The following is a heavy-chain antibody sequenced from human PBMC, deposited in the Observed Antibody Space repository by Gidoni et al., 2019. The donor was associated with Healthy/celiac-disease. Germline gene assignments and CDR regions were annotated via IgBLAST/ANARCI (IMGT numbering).Heavy chain of an antibody. CDR3: ARIVRAAAVLN. CDR1: GFSLSNARMG. CDR2: IFSNDEK. V-gene: IGHV2-26*01. J-gene: IGHJ4*02. Sequence: QVTLKESGPVLVNPTETLTLTCTVSGFSLSNARMGVSWIRQPPGKALEWLAHIFSNDEKSYSTSLKSRLTISKDTTKSQVVLTMTNMDPVDTATYYCARIVRAAAVLNWGQGTLVTVSS. D-gene: IGHD6-13*01.